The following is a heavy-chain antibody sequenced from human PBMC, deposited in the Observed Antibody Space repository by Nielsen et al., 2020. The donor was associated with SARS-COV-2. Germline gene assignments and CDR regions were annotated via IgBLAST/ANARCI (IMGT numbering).Heavy chain of an antibody. Sequence: GESLKISCAASGFTFSSYGMHWVRQAPGKGLEWVAVISYDGSNKYYADSVKGRFTISRDNAKNSLYLQMNSLRAEDTAVYYCARGGITGTTGLGHYFDYWGQGTLVTVSS. J-gene: IGHJ4*02. D-gene: IGHD1-7*01. CDR2: ISYDGSNK. CDR3: ARGGITGTTGLGHYFDY. V-gene: IGHV3-30*03. CDR1: GFTFSSYG.